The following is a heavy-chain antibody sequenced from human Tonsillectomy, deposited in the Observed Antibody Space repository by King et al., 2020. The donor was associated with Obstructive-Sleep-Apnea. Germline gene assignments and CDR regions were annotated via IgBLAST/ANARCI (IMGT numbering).Heavy chain of an antibody. CDR3: AREDSGRYYEYGLDV. J-gene: IGHJ6*02. CDR1: GYTFTDYY. CDR2: INPNSGGT. Sequence: VQLVESGAEVKKPGASVKVSCKASGYTFTDYYMHWVRPAPGQGLEWMGWINPNSGGTNYAQKFQGWVTMTRDTSISPAYMELSRLGSDDTAVYYCAREDSGRYYEYGLDVWGQGTTVTVSS. D-gene: IGHD1-26*01. V-gene: IGHV1-2*04.